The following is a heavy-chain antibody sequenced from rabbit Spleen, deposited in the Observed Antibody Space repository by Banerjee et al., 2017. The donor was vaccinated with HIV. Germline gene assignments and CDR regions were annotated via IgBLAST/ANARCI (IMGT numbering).Heavy chain of an antibody. V-gene: IGHV1S40*01. D-gene: IGHD4-1*01. CDR2: IYTGSDNT. Sequence: QSLEESGGDLVKPGASLTLTCTASGFSFSSSDYMCWVRQAPGKGLEWIACIYTGSDNTIYAGWAKGRFTISKSSSTTVTLQMTSLTAADTATYFCVREVAAKFNLWGQGTLVTVS. CDR1: GFSFSSSDY. J-gene: IGHJ4*01. CDR3: VREVAAKFNL.